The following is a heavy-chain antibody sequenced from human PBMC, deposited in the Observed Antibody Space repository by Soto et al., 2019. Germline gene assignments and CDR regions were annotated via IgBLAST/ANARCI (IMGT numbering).Heavy chain of an antibody. V-gene: IGHV1-69*13. J-gene: IGHJ5*02. Sequence: ASVKVSCKASGGTFSSYAISWVRQAPGQGLEWMGGIIPTFGTANYAQKFQGRVTITADESTSTAYMELSSLRSEDTAVYYCARDLLDGYNDMAWGQGTLVTVSS. CDR1: GGTFSSYA. D-gene: IGHD3-9*01. CDR3: ARDLLDGYNDMA. CDR2: IIPTFGTA.